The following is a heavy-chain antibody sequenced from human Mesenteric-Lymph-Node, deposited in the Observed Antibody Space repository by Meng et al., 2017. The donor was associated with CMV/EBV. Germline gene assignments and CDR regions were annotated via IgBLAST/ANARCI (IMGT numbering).Heavy chain of an antibody. CDR1: GFTFSSYS. CDR3: ARAVAGIRWANDY. CDR2: ISSSSSYI. V-gene: IGHV3-21*01. D-gene: IGHD6-19*01. Sequence: GESLKISCAASGFTFSSYSMNWVRQAPGKGLEWVSSISSSSSYIYYADSVKGRFTISRDNAKNSLYLQMNSPRAEDTAVYYCARAVAGIRWANDYWGQGTLVTVSS. J-gene: IGHJ4*02.